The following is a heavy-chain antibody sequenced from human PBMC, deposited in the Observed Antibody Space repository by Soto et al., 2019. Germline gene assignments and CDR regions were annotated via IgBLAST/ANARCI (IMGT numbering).Heavy chain of an antibody. V-gene: IGHV3-9*01. D-gene: IGHD5-12*01. CDR3: AKGNRDGYNHFDY. J-gene: IGHJ4*02. CDR2: ITWNSGSR. Sequence: EVQLVESGGGLVQPGSSLRLSCAASGFSFGDSDMHWVRQAPGKGLEWVSGITWNSGSRDYADSVKGRFTISRDNAKNALYLQMDSLRAEDTALYYCAKGNRDGYNHFDYWGQGTLVTVSS. CDR1: GFSFGDSD.